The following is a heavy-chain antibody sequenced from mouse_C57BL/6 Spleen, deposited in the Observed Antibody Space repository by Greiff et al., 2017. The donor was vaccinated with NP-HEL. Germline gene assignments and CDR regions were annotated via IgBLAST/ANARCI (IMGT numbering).Heavy chain of an antibody. CDR3: AHITTVVAPYAMDY. D-gene: IGHD1-1*01. CDR2: IWWDDDK. CDR1: GFSLSTSGMG. Sequence: QVTLKVSGPGILQPSQTLSLTCSFSGFSLSTSGMGVGWIRQPPGKGLEWLAHIWWDDDKYYNPALKSRLSTSKDTSKNQVFLKIATVNTADTATDFCAHITTVVAPYAMDYWGQGTSVTVSS. V-gene: IGHV8-8*01. J-gene: IGHJ4*01.